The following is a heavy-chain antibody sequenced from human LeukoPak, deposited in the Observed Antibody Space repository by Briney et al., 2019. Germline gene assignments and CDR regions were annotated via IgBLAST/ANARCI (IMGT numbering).Heavy chain of an antibody. D-gene: IGHD6-13*01. J-gene: IGHJ6*02. CDR2: IYHSGCT. V-gene: IGHV4-4*02. CDR1: GGSISSSNW. CDR3: ARVLWGIAAAGTGYYYGMDV. Sequence: SETLSLTCAVSGGSISSSNWWSWVRQPPGKGLEWIGEIYHSGCTNYNPSLKSRVTISVDKSKNQFSLKLSSVTAADTAVYYCARVLWGIAAAGTGYYYGMDVWGQGTTVTVSS.